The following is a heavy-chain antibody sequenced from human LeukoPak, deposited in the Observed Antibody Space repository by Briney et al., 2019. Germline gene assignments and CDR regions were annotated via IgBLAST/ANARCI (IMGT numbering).Heavy chain of an antibody. CDR1: GGSFSGYY. CDR2: INHSGST. D-gene: IGHD3-22*01. CDR3: ARGRYYDSSGYSRYYYYGMDV. V-gene: IGHV4-34*01. Sequence: PSETLSLTCAVYGGSFSGYYWSWIRQPPGKGLEWIGEINHSGSTNYNPSLKSRVTISVDTSKNQFSLKLSSVTAADTAVYYCARGRYYDSSGYSRYYYYGMDVWGQGTTVTVSS. J-gene: IGHJ6*02.